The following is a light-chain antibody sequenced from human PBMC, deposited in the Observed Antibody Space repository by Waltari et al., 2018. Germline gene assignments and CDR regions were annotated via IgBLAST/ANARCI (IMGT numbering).Light chain of an antibody. CDR3: MQGTHSYT. V-gene: IGKV2-30*02. CDR2: KVS. CDR1: QSLVHSDGNTY. J-gene: IGKJ2*01. Sequence: DVVMTQSPLSLPVTLGQPASISCRSSQSLVHSDGNTYLNWFQQRPGQSPRRLIYKVSNRDSGVPDRFSGSGLGTDFTLKISRVEAEDVGVYYCMQGTHSYTFGQGTKLEIK.